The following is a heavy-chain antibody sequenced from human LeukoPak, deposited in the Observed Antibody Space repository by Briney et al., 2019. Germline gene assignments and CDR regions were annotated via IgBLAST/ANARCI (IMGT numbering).Heavy chain of an antibody. V-gene: IGHV4-4*07. CDR1: GGAISGYY. J-gene: IGHJ3*01. CDR3: ARPRSQWLGNDAFTV. D-gene: IGHD6-19*01. CDR2: VYSSGST. Sequence: SETLSLTCTVSGGAISGYYWSWIRQPAGKGLEWLGRVYSSGSTKYNPSLESRVTMSVDTSKNQFSLKLSSVTAADTAVYYCARPRSQWLGNDAFTVWGQGTMVTVSS.